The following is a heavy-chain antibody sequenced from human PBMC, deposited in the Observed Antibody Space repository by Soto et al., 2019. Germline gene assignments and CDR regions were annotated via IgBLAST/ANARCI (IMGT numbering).Heavy chain of an antibody. V-gene: IGHV3-74*01. CDR1: GFTFSNYW. CDR2: INSDGSFT. J-gene: IGHJ1*01. Sequence: GSLRLSCAASGFTFSNYWMHWVREAPGKGLVWVSRINSDGSFTNYADSVKGRFTISRDNAKNTLYLQMNSLRAEDTAVYYCARDPDYYDSSGYYPEYFQHWGQGTLVTVSS. CDR3: ARDPDYYDSSGYYPEYFQH. D-gene: IGHD3-22*01.